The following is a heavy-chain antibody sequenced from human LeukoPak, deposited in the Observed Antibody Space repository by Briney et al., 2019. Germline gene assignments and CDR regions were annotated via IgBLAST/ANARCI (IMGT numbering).Heavy chain of an antibody. V-gene: IGHV4-39*07. J-gene: IGHJ4*02. CDR1: GGSISSSSYY. CDR2: IYYSGST. D-gene: IGHD3-22*01. CDR3: ARDRARGGDSRDY. Sequence: PSEALSLTCTVSGGSISSSSYYWGWIRQPPGKGLEWIGSIYYSGSTYYNPSLKSRVTISVDTSKNQFSLKLSSVTAADTAVYYCARDRARGGDSRDYWGQGTLVTVSS.